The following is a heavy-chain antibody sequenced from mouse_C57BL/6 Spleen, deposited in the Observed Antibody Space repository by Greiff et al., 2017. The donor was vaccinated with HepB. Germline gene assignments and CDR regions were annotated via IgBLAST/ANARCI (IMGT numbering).Heavy chain of an antibody. Sequence: EVQLQHSGPVLVTPGASVQISCKASGYTFTDSYMNCVKPSHGKSLYWIGDINPNNGGTSYNQKFKGKATLTVDKSSSTAYMELRSLTSEDSAVYYCAPIYDGFAWFAYWGQGTLVTVSA. J-gene: IGHJ3*01. CDR3: APIYDGFAWFAY. D-gene: IGHD2-3*01. CDR2: INPNNGGT. V-gene: IGHV1-26*01. CDR1: GYTFTDSY.